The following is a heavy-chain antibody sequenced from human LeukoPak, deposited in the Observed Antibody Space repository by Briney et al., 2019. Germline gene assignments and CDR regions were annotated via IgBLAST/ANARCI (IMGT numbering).Heavy chain of an antibody. CDR3: ARSRIAAAGPLCY. V-gene: IGHV4-34*01. J-gene: IGHJ4*02. CDR2: INHSGST. D-gene: IGHD6-13*01. Sequence: PSETLSLTCAVYGGSFSGYYWSWIRQPPGKGLEWMGEINHSGSTNYNPSLKSRVPISVDTSKNQFSLKLSSVTAADTAVYYCARSRIAAAGPLCYWGQGTLVIVSS. CDR1: GGSFSGYY.